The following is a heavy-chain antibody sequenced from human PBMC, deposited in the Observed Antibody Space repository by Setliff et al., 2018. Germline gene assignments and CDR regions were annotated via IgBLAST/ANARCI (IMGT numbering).Heavy chain of an antibody. CDR1: DGSLSTYY. CDR2: VSYSGTA. D-gene: IGHD5-12*01. CDR3: ARGGTFRYFDF. V-gene: IGHV4-59*01. Sequence: SETLSLTCTVSDGSLSTYYWSWIRQPPGKGLEFIGYVSYSGTANYSPPLRSRLTISVDTSKNQFSLKLRSVTAADTAVYYCARGGTFRYFDFWGQGAPVTVSS. J-gene: IGHJ4*02.